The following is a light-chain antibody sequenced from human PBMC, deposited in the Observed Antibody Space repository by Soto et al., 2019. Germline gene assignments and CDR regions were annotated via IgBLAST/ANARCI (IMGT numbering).Light chain of an antibody. CDR1: SSNIGSNY. CDR3: AAWDDSLSGPVYF. J-gene: IGLJ1*01. Sequence: QSVLTQPLSASGTPGQRVTISCSGSSSNIGSNYVYWYQQLPGTAPKLLIYRNNQRPSGVPDRFSGSKSGTSASLAISGLRSEDEADYYCAAWDDSLSGPVYFFGTGTKVTVL. V-gene: IGLV1-47*01. CDR2: RNN.